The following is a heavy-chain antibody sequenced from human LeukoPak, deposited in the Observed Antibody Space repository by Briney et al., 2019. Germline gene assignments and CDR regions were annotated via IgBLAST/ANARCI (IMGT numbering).Heavy chain of an antibody. V-gene: IGHV1-18*01. CDR1: GYTFTSYG. Sequence: ASVKVSCKASGYTFTSYGISWVRQAPGQGLEWMGWISAYNGNTNYAQKLQGRVTMTTDTSTTTAYMELRSLRSDDTAVYYCAREGYCSNTSCPGEFDYWGQGTLVTVSS. D-gene: IGHD2-2*01. J-gene: IGHJ4*02. CDR3: AREGYCSNTSCPGEFDY. CDR2: ISAYNGNT.